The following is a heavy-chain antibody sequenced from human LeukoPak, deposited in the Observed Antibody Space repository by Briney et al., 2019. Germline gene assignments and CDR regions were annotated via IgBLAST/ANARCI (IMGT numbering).Heavy chain of an antibody. J-gene: IGHJ6*03. Sequence: GGSLRLSCAASGFTFSSYEMNWVRQAPGKGLEWVSSISSRGEYIYYADALKGRFTISRDNSKNTLYLQMNSLRAEDTAVYYCAKGTLLWFGDYYYMDVWGKGTTVTISS. D-gene: IGHD3-10*01. CDR2: ISSRGEYI. CDR1: GFTFSSYE. V-gene: IGHV3-21*04. CDR3: AKGTLLWFGDYYYMDV.